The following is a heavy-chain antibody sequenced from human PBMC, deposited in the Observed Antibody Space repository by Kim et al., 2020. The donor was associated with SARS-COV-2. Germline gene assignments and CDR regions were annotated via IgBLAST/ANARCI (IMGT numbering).Heavy chain of an antibody. D-gene: IGHD6-13*01. CDR3: AFKYSSTWYGSYHYGMDV. CDR1: GGSYNGYY. J-gene: IGHJ6*02. CDR2: INHSGST. Sequence: SETLSLTCGVYGGSYNGYYLSWIRQPPGKGLEWIGEINHSGSTNYNPSLKSRVTISVDTSKRHFSLKLTSLSAADTAVYYCAFKYSSTWYGSYHYGMDVWGQGTTVTVSS. V-gene: IGHV4-34*01.